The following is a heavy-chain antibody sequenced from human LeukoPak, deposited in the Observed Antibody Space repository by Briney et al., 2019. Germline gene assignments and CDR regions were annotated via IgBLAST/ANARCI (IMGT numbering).Heavy chain of an antibody. J-gene: IGHJ6*03. D-gene: IGHD2-2*01. Sequence: ASVKVSCKASGYTFTSYYMHWVRQAPGQGLEWMGIINPSGGSTSYAQKFQGRVTMTRDTSTSTVYMELSSLRSEDTAVYYCARDPPQIVVVPAAPYYYYYYMDVWGKGTTVTVSS. CDR3: ARDPPQIVVVPAAPYYYYYYMDV. CDR2: INPSGGST. CDR1: GYTFTSYY. V-gene: IGHV1-46*01.